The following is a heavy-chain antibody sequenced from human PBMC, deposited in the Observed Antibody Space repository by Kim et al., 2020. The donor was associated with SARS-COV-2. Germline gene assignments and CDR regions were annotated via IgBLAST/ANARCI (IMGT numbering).Heavy chain of an antibody. J-gene: IGHJ6*03. V-gene: IGHV3-20*01. CDR2: IKWNGGRT. Sequence: GGSLRLSCAASGFTFDDYGMSWVRQAPGKELEWVSGIKWNGGRTGYADSVKGRFTISRDNAKNSLYLQMNSLRAEDTALYHCARGGAAAPLTLSNYYYYMDVWGKGTTVTVSS. CDR3: ARGGAAAPLTLSNYYYYMDV. CDR1: GFTFDDYG. D-gene: IGHD6-13*01.